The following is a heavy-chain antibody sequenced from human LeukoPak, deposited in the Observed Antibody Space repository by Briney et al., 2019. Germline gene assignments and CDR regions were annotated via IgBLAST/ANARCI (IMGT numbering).Heavy chain of an antibody. CDR1: GCTVGSNC. Sequence: GGSLRLWCASAGCTVGSNCMSWVRQAPGKGLEWVSTISGSGGSTYYADSVKGRFTISRDNSKNTLYLQMNSLRAEDTAVYYCAKGLRKVATSDDAFDIWGQGTMVTVSS. D-gene: IGHD5-12*01. CDR3: AKGLRKVATSDDAFDI. V-gene: IGHV3-23*01. J-gene: IGHJ3*02. CDR2: ISGSGGST.